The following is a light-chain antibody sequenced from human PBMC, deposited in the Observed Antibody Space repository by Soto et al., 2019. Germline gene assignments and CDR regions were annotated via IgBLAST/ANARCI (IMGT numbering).Light chain of an antibody. J-gene: IGKJ5*01. V-gene: IGKV3-20*01. CDR3: QQYGSSPQPIT. CDR1: QSVSSSY. Sequence: EIVLTQSPGTLSLSPGERATLSCRASQSVSSSYLAWYQQKPGQAPRLLIYGASSRATGIPDRFSGSGSGTDFTLTISRLEPEDFAVYFYQQYGSSPQPITFGQGTRLEIK. CDR2: GAS.